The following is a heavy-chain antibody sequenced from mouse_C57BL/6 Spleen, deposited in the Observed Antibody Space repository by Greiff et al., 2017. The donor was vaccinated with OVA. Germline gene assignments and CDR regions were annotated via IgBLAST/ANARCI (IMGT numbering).Heavy chain of an antibody. J-gene: IGHJ2*01. CDR3: AREGPYYFDY. Sequence: VQLQQPGAELVRPGSSVKLSCKASGYTFTSYWMAWVKQRPGQGLEWIGNIYTSDSETHYNQKFKDKATLTVDKSSSTAYMQLSSLTSEDSAVYYCAREGPYYFDYWGQGTTLTVSS. V-gene: IGHV1-61*01. CDR2: IYTSDSET. CDR1: GYTFTSYW.